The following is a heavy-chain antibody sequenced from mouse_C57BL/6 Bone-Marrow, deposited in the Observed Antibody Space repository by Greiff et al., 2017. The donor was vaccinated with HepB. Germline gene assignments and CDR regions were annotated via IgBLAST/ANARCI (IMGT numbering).Heavy chain of an antibody. Sequence: EVKLVESGAELVRPGASVKLSCTASGFNIKDDYMHWVKQRPEQGLEWIGWIDPENGDTEYASKFQGKATITADTSSNTDYLQLSSLTSEDTAVYYCTTYYYGSSPDYWGQGTTLTVSS. CDR1: GFNIKDDY. D-gene: IGHD1-1*01. V-gene: IGHV14-4*01. J-gene: IGHJ2*01. CDR3: TTYYYGSSPDY. CDR2: IDPENGDT.